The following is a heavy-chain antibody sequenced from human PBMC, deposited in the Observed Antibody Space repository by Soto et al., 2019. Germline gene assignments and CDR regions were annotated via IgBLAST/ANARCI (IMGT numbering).Heavy chain of an antibody. CDR2: INPNSGGT. CDR3: AKDHQWITINDAFDI. Sequence: ASVKVSCKASGYTFTGYYMHWVRQAPGQGLEWMGWINPNSGGTNYAQKFQGWVTMTRDTSISTAYMELSRLRSDDTAVYYCAKDHQWITINDAFDIWGQGTMVTVSS. J-gene: IGHJ3*02. D-gene: IGHD5-12*01. V-gene: IGHV1-2*04. CDR1: GYTFTGYY.